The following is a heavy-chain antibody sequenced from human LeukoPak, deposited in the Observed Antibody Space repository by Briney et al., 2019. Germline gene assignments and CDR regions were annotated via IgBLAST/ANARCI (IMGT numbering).Heavy chain of an antibody. Sequence: ASVKVSCKASGYTFTSYAMHWVRQAPGQGLEWMGGIIPIFGTANYAQKFQGRVTITADESTSTAYMELSSLRSEDTAVYYCARSGTAVAGPFDYWGQGTLVTVSS. D-gene: IGHD6-19*01. V-gene: IGHV1-69*13. CDR1: GYTFTSYA. CDR2: IIPIFGTA. J-gene: IGHJ4*02. CDR3: ARSGTAVAGPFDY.